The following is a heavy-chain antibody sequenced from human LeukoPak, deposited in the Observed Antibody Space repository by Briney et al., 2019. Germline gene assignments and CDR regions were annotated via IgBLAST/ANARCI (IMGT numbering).Heavy chain of an antibody. D-gene: IGHD4-23*01. CDR1: GFSFSEYV. Sequence: GGSLRLSCAASGFSFSEYVMHWVRQAPGKGLEWVANIWFDGSNKYYTDSVKGRFTISRDNSKNTLDLEMNSLRAEDTAMYYCARDWKYGSNAPHDAFDIWGQGTLVTVSS. V-gene: IGHV3-33*01. CDR3: ARDWKYGSNAPHDAFDI. CDR2: IWFDGSNK. J-gene: IGHJ3*02.